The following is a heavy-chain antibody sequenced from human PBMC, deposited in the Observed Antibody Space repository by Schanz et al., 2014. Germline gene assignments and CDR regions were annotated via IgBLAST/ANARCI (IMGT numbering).Heavy chain of an antibody. CDR1: GFIFNDYY. V-gene: IGHV3-11*01. Sequence: VHLVESGGGLSRPGGSLRLSCAASGFIFNDYYMNWIRQAPGKGLEWLSYISRDGTTSYYADSVKGRFTISRDNAKNSLYLEMTSLRGEDTAVYYCARENLNWEAFDIWGQGTVVTVSS. J-gene: IGHJ3*02. D-gene: IGHD7-27*01. CDR3: ARENLNWEAFDI. CDR2: ISRDGTTS.